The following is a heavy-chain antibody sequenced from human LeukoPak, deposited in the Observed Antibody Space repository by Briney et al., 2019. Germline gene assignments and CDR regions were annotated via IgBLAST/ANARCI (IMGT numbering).Heavy chain of an antibody. CDR2: IKQDGSEK. D-gene: IGHD3-22*01. Sequence: PGGSLRLSCAASGFTFSRYWMSWVRQAPGKGWEWVANIKQDGSEKYYVDSVKGGFTISRDNAKNSLYLQMNSLRAEDTAVYYCARDPEYYYDSSGRFDYWGQGTLVTVSS. CDR1: GFTFSRYW. J-gene: IGHJ4*02. CDR3: ARDPEYYYDSSGRFDY. V-gene: IGHV3-7*04.